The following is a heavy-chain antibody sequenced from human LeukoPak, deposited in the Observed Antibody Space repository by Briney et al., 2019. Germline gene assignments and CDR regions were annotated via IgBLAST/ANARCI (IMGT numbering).Heavy chain of an antibody. D-gene: IGHD5-18*01. CDR2: ISATGGTI. CDR1: GFTFSSNG. V-gene: IGHV3-48*04. Sequence: GGSLRLSCAASGFTFSSNGMNWVRQAPWKGLEWVSYISATGGTIYYADSVKGRFTISRDNAKNSLYLQMNSLRAEDTAVYYCATSYGYGFDYWGQGTLVTVSS. J-gene: IGHJ4*02. CDR3: ATSYGYGFDY.